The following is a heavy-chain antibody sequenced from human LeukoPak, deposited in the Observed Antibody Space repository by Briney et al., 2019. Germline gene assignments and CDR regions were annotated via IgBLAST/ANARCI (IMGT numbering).Heavy chain of an antibody. J-gene: IGHJ4*02. CDR1: GFTFSSYG. CDR2: IRYDGSNK. V-gene: IGHV3-30*02. Sequence: GGSLRLSCAASGFTFSSYGMHWVRQAPGKGLEWVAFIRYDGSNKYYADSVKGRFTISRDNSKNTLYLQMNSLRAEDTAVYYCAKAWGNDYVWGSLWGQGTLVTVSS. D-gene: IGHD3-16*01. CDR3: AKAWGNDYVWGSL.